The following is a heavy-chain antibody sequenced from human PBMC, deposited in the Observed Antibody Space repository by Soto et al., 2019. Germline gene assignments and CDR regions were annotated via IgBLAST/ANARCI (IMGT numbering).Heavy chain of an antibody. J-gene: IGHJ6*02. CDR2: ISGSGSSV. D-gene: IGHD2-21*01. CDR3: AKVRASYLSASYFYYGLDV. CDR1: GFTFSHYV. Sequence: EVELLESGGGLVRPGGSLRLSCAASGFTFSHYVLSWVRQSPGRGLEWVSSISGSGSSVYLADSVRGRCTMSRDPSRTTVSLQMNSLRAEDTAVYYCAKVRASYLSASYFYYGLDVWGQGTTVTVSS. V-gene: IGHV3-23*01.